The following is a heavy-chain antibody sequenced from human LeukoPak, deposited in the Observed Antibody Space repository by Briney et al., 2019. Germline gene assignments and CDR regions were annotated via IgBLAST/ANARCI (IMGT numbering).Heavy chain of an antibody. CDR1: GGSISSGDYY. CDR2: IYYSGST. Sequence: MASETLSLTCTVSGGSISSGDYYWSWIRQPPGKGLEWLGYIYYSGSTYYNPSLKSQVTISVDTSKNQFSLKLSSVTAEDTAVYYCARERFGELFNWFDPWGQGTLVTVSS. D-gene: IGHD3-10*01. V-gene: IGHV4-30-4*01. CDR3: ARERFGELFNWFDP. J-gene: IGHJ5*02.